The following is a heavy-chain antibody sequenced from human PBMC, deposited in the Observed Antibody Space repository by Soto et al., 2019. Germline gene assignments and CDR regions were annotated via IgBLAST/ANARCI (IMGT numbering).Heavy chain of an antibody. CDR1: GYSFSSFW. Sequence: GESLKISCQWSGYSFSSFWISWVRQMPGKGLDWMGRIDASDSYTNYSPSFQGHVTISVDKSVSTDYLHWESLKASDSAIYYCARQSVSGSEWDSWGQWTLVTVS. CDR2: IDASDSYT. J-gene: IGHJ4*02. V-gene: IGHV5-10-1*01. CDR3: ARQSVSGSEWDS. D-gene: IGHD1-26*01.